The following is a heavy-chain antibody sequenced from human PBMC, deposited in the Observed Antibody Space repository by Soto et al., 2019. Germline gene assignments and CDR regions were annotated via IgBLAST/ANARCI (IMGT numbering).Heavy chain of an antibody. D-gene: IGHD2-15*01. CDR2: INAVNGKT. Sequence: ASANVSCKASGYTFTIYAIHWVRQAPGQRLEWMGWINAVNGKTKYSQKFQGRVTIAGDTSASPAYMELSSLRSEDTAVYYCARDDCSGGSCYPPTGAFDIWGLGTMFTVSS. V-gene: IGHV1-3*01. J-gene: IGHJ3*02. CDR3: ARDDCSGGSCYPPTGAFDI. CDR1: GYTFTIYA.